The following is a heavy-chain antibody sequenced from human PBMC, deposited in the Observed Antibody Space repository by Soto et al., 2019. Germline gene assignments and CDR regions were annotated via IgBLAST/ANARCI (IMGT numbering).Heavy chain of an antibody. CDR3: ASRWSIAVAGTGAFDI. V-gene: IGHV5-51*01. J-gene: IGHJ3*02. Sequence: GESLKISCKGSGYSFTSYWIGWVRQMPGKGLEWMGIIYPGDSDTRYSPSFQGQVTISADKSISTAYLQWSSLKASDTAMYYCASRWSIAVAGTGAFDIWGQGTMVTVSS. CDR1: GYSFTSYW. D-gene: IGHD6-19*01. CDR2: IYPGDSDT.